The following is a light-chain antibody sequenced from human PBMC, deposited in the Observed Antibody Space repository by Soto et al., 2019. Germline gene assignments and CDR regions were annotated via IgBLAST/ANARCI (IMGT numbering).Light chain of an antibody. J-gene: IGKJ4*01. CDR2: AAS. V-gene: IGKV1-9*01. CDR1: QGISSY. CDR3: QQLNSYPLT. Sequence: DIQLTQSPSFLTASVGDRVTITCRASQGISSYLAWYQQKPGTAPKLLIYAASTLQSGVPSRFSGSGSGTEFTLTISSLQPEDFATYYWQQLNSYPLTFGGGPKVEIK.